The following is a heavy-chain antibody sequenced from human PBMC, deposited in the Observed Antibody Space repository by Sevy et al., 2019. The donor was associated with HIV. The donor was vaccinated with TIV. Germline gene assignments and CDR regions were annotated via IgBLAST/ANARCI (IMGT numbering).Heavy chain of an antibody. CDR2: IKSKTYGGTT. CDR1: GFTFGDYA. D-gene: IGHD3-3*01. Sequence: GGSLRLSCTASGFTFGDYAMSWLRQAPGKGLEWVGFIKSKTYGGTTEYAASVKGRFTISRDDSKSIAYLQMNSLKTEDTALYYCSRVQGTISPYNYFGMDVWGQRTTVTVSS. V-gene: IGHV3-49*03. CDR3: SRVQGTISPYNYFGMDV. J-gene: IGHJ6*02.